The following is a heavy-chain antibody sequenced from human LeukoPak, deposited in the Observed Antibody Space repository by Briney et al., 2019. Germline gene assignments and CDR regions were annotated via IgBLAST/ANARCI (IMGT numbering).Heavy chain of an antibody. CDR2: TYYRSKWYN. J-gene: IGHJ4*02. CDR3: ARVDRAISTTGTLGD. Sequence: SQTLSLTCAISGDSVSSNYAAWNWIRQSPSRGLEWLGRTYYRSKWYNDYAVSVKSRIIINPDTSKNQFSLQLNSVTLEDTAVYYCARVDRAISTTGTLGDWGQGTLVTVSS. V-gene: IGHV6-1*01. CDR1: GDSVSSNYAA. D-gene: IGHD6-13*01.